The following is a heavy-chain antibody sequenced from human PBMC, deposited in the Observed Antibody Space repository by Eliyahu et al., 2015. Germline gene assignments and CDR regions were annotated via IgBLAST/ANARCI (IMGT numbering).Heavy chain of an antibody. Sequence: EVQLVESGGGXIQPGGSLXLSCAASGFPVXSXYMXWVRPAPGKGLEWLSVMYNGGATYYADSVKGRFTISRDNSKNTLYLQMNSLRADDTAVYYCARDLGAYKRAFDYWGQGTLVTVSS. D-gene: IGHD3-16*01. J-gene: IGHJ4*02. CDR1: GFPVXSXY. V-gene: IGHV3-53*01. CDR3: ARDLGAYKRAFDY. CDR2: MYNGGAT.